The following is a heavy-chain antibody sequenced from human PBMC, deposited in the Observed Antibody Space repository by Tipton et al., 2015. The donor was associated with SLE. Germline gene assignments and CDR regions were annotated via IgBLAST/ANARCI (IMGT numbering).Heavy chain of an antibody. CDR2: IYTSGST. CDR1: GGSISSGSYY. D-gene: IGHD5-18*01. V-gene: IGHV4-61*09. CDR3: ARGGYSYGYGY. Sequence: TLSLTCTVSGGSISSGSYYWSWIRQPAGKGLEWIGYIYTSGSTNYNPSLKSRVTISVDRSKNQFSLKLSSVTAADTAVYYCARGGYSYGYGYWGQGTLVTVSS. J-gene: IGHJ4*02.